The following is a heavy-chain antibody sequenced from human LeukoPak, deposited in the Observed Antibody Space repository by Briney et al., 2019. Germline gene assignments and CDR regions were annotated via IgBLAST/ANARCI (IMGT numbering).Heavy chain of an antibody. CDR3: ATNRVGTYDRPFDI. V-gene: IGHV4-38-2*02. Sequence: SETLSLTCTVAGDSISSRYYWGWIRQPPGKGLEWIGSIYYTESTYYNPSLKSRVTISIDTSKNQFSLELSSVTATDTAVYFCATNRVGTYDRPFDIWGQGTMVTVSS. J-gene: IGHJ3*02. CDR1: GDSISSRYY. D-gene: IGHD1-26*01. CDR2: IYYTEST.